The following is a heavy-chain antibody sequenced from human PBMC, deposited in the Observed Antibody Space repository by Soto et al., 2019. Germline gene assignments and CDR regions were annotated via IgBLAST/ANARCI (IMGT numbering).Heavy chain of an antibody. V-gene: IGHV3-30*03. CDR3: GRDQVRVVVADAFDF. Sequence: QVQLVESGGGVVQPGRSLRLSCAASGFTFSSYGMHWVRQAPGKGLEWVAVISYDGSNKSYADSVKGRFTIPRDNSKNTLYLQKNSLRYEDTAVYYWGRDQVRVVVADAFDFWGQGTLVTVSS. D-gene: IGHD2-15*01. J-gene: IGHJ4*02. CDR2: ISYDGSNK. CDR1: GFTFSSYG.